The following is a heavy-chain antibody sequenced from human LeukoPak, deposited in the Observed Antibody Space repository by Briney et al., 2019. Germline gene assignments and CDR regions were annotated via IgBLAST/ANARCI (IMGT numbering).Heavy chain of an antibody. D-gene: IGHD6-19*01. CDR3: ARGGIAVAARGDDAFDI. J-gene: IGHJ3*02. CDR2: ISYDGSNK. Sequence: PGGSLRLSCAASGFTFSSYAMHWVRQAPGKGLEWVAVISYDGSNKYYADSVKGRFTISRDNSKNTLYLQMNSLRAEDTAVYYCARGGIAVAARGDDAFDIWGQGTMVTVSS. CDR1: GFTFSSYA. V-gene: IGHV3-30*04.